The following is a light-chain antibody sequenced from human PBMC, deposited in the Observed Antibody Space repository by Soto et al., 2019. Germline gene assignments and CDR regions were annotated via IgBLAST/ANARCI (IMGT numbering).Light chain of an antibody. J-gene: IGKJ1*01. CDR3: KQYNSSGT. CDR2: GAS. Sequence: EIVLTQSPGTLSLSPGERATLSCRASQSVRSTHLAWYQLKPGQAPRLLIYGASTRATGIPARFSGSGSGTEFTLTISSLQSEDFAVYDCKQYNSSGTFGQGTKVDIK. CDR1: QSVRSTH. V-gene: IGKV3-15*01.